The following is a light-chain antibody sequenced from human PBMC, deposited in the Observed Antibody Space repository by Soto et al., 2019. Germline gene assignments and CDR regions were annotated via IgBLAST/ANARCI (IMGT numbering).Light chain of an antibody. J-gene: IGLJ3*02. V-gene: IGLV2-23*01. CDR2: EGS. CDR1: SNDVGSYNL. CDR3: CSYAGSSTLV. Sequence: QSVLTQPASVSGSPGQSITISYTGTSNDVGSYNLVSWYQQHPGKAPKLMIYEGSERPSGVSDRLSGSKSGNTASLTISGLQAEDEADYYCCSYAGSSTLVFGGGTKLTVL.